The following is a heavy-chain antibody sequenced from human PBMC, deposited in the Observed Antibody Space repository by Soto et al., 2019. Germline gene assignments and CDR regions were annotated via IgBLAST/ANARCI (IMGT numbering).Heavy chain of an antibody. CDR1: GGSISSYY. CDR2: IYYSGST. J-gene: IGHJ5*02. CDR3: ASFIVGATGCFDP. Sequence: PSETLSLTCTVSGGSISSYYWSWIRQPPGKGLEWIGYIYYSGSTNYNPSLKSRVTISVDTSKNQFSLKLSSVTAADTAVYYCASFIVGATGCFDPWGQGTLVTVSS. D-gene: IGHD1-26*01. V-gene: IGHV4-59*01.